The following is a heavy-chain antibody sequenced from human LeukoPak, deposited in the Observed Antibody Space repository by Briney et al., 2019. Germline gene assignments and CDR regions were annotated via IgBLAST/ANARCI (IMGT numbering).Heavy chain of an antibody. J-gene: IGHJ4*02. Sequence: GGSLRLSCAASGFTFSSYWMSWVRQAPGKGLEWVANIKQDGSEKYYVDSVKGRFTISRDNSKNTLYLQMNSLRAEDTAVYYCARESIRYNYYDSSGYYFDYWGQGTLVTVSS. D-gene: IGHD3-22*01. CDR1: GFTFSSYW. V-gene: IGHV3-7*03. CDR3: ARESIRYNYYDSSGYYFDY. CDR2: IKQDGSEK.